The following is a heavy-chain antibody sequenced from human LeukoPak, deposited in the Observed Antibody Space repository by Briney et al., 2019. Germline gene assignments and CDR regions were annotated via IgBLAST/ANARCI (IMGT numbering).Heavy chain of an antibody. D-gene: IGHD6-19*01. CDR1: GYTFTGYY. CDR2: INPNSGGT. CDR3: ARARGSVTGTNSDY. V-gene: IGHV1-2*06. J-gene: IGHJ4*02. Sequence: ASVKVSCKASGYTFTGYYIHWVRQAPGQGLEWMGRINPNSGGTNYAQKFQGRGAMTRDTSISTAYMELSRLRSEDTAVYYCARARGSVTGTNSDYWGQGTLVTVSS.